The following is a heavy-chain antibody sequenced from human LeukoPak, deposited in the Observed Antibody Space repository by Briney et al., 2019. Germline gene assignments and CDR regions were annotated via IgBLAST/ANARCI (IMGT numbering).Heavy chain of an antibody. Sequence: PGGSLRLSCAASGFTFSSYSMNWVRQAPGKGLEWVSSISSSSSYIYYADSVKGRFTISRDNAKNSLYLQMNSLRAEDTAVYYCASWYSSSAVFDYWGQGTLVTVSS. V-gene: IGHV3-21*01. J-gene: IGHJ4*02. D-gene: IGHD6-6*01. CDR3: ASWYSSSAVFDY. CDR1: GFTFSSYS. CDR2: ISSSSSYI.